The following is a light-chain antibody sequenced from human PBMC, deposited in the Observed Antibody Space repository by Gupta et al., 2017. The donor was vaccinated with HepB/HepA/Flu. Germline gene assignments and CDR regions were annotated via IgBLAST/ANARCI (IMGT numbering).Light chain of an antibody. CDR2: LNSDGSH. CDR1: SGHTNYA. CDR3: QTWGTGIRV. V-gene: IGLV4-69*01. J-gene: IGLJ2*01. Sequence: HRVLTQSPSATASLGASVTLTCPQSSGHTNYAIAWHQQQPEKGPRFLMKLNSDGSHNKADGIPDRFSGSSSGAEPYLTISRLQSEDEADYYCQTWGTGIRVFGRGTKLTVL.